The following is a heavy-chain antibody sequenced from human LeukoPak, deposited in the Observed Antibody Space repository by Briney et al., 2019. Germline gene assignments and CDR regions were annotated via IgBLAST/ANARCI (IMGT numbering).Heavy chain of an antibody. J-gene: IGHJ4*02. CDR1: GFTFNNYA. D-gene: IGHD2-21*01. CDR3: IVAVNYDY. V-gene: IGHV3-23*01. CDR2: ISGRGSSA. Sequence: GGSLRLSCAASGFTFNNYAMSWVRQAPGKGLEWVSGISGRGSSAYYADSVKGRFTISRDNSKKNTVHLQMNNLRVEDTAVYYCIVAVNYDYWGQGTLVAVS.